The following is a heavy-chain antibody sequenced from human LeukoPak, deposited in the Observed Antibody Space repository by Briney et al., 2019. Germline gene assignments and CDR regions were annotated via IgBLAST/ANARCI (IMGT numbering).Heavy chain of an antibody. CDR1: GFTFSNSA. Sequence: GGSLRLSCVAYGFTFSNSAVTWVRQAPGKGLEWVSGLSASGGTTFYADSVKGRFTISRDISKNTLYLQMNSLRVDDTAVYYCAKDRTTSPRIFDYWGQGSLVTVSS. CDR2: LSASGGTT. V-gene: IGHV3-23*01. D-gene: IGHD1-1*01. CDR3: AKDRTTSPRIFDY. J-gene: IGHJ4*02.